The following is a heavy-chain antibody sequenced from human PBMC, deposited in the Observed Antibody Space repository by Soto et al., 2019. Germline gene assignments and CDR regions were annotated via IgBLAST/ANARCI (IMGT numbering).Heavy chain of an antibody. J-gene: IGHJ4*02. CDR1: GGTFSSYA. V-gene: IGHV1-69*13. CDR2: IIPIFGTA. Sequence: SVKVSCKASGGTFSSYAIRLVRQAPGQGLEWMGGIIPIFGTANYAQKFQGRVTITADESTSTAYMELNSLRAEDTAVYYCARELPPRKVLDDWGQGTLVTVSS. CDR3: ARELPPRKVLDD.